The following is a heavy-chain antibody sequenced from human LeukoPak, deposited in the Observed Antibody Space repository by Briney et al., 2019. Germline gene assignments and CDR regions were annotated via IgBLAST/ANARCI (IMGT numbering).Heavy chain of an antibody. Sequence: ASVKVSCKASGYTFTGYYMHWLRQAPRQGLEWMGWINPNSGGTNYAQKFQGRVTMTRDTSISTAYMELSRLRSDDTAVYNCARSYGDSNYFDYWGQGTLVTVSS. J-gene: IGHJ4*02. CDR3: ARSYGDSNYFDY. CDR2: INPNSGGT. D-gene: IGHD4-17*01. V-gene: IGHV1-2*02. CDR1: GYTFTGYY.